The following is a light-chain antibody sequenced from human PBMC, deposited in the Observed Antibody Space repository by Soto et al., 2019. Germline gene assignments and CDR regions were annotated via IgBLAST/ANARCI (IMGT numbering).Light chain of an antibody. Sequence: QSVLTQPASVSWSPGQSITISFTGTSSEVGGYNYVSWYQQHPSKAPKLKIYDVNNRPSGVSNRFSGSKSCKTASLTISGLQAEDEADYYCSSYTSSSTLYYVFGTGTKVTVL. CDR1: SSEVGGYNY. V-gene: IGLV2-14*01. J-gene: IGLJ1*01. CDR3: SSYTSSSTLYYV. CDR2: DVN.